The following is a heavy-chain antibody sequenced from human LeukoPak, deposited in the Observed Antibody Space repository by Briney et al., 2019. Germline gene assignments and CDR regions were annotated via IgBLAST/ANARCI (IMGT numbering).Heavy chain of an antibody. D-gene: IGHD2-2*01. J-gene: IGHJ4*02. Sequence: ASVKVSCKASGYTFTSYGISWVREAPGQGLEWMGWTSAYNGNTNCAQKLQGRVTMTTDTSTSTAYMELRSLRSDDTAVYYCARDFYCSSTSCYRIPISYWGQGTLVTVSS. CDR3: ARDFYCSSTSCYRIPISY. CDR1: GYTFTSYG. V-gene: IGHV1-18*01. CDR2: TSAYNGNT.